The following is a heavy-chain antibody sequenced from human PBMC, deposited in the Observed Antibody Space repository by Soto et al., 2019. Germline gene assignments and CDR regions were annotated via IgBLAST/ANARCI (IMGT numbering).Heavy chain of an antibody. J-gene: IGHJ6*02. CDR2: VYHTGNA. V-gene: IGHV4-30-2*01. Sequence: SDTLSLTCTVSVGSITTAGYSWSWIRQPPGKALEWIGYVYHTGNAYPKPSLKSRVTISLDRSKNQFSLKMTSVTAADTALYYCASRPFYYYGLDVWGQGTTVTVSS. CDR1: VGSITTAGYS. CDR3: ASRPFYYYGLDV.